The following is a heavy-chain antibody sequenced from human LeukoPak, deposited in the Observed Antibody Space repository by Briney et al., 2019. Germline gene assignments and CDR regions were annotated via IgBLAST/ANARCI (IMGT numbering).Heavy chain of an antibody. Sequence: PSQTLSLTCTVSGGSISNGSYYWTWIRQPAGKGLEWIGHIYTSGATSYNPSLQSRVTISVDTSKHEFSLKLTSLTAADTAVYYCARTGGGVGWFGTIDSWGQGTLVTVSS. CDR3: ARTGGGVGWFGTIDS. CDR1: GGSISNGSYY. D-gene: IGHD3-10*01. J-gene: IGHJ4*02. CDR2: IYTSGAT. V-gene: IGHV4-61*09.